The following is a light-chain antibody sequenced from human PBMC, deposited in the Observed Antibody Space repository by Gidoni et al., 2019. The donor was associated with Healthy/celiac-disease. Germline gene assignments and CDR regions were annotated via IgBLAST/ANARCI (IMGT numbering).Light chain of an antibody. J-gene: IGKJ1*01. CDR2: DAS. CDR3: QQYGT. V-gene: IGKV1-33*01. Sequence: DIQMTQSPSSLSASVGDRVTITCQASPDISNYLNWYQQKPGKAPKLLIYDASNLETGVPSRFSGSGSGTDFTFTISSLQPEDIATYYCQQYGTFGQGTKVEIK. CDR1: PDISNY.